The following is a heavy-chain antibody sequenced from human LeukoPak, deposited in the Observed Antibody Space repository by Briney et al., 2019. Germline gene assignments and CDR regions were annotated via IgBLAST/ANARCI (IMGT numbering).Heavy chain of an antibody. J-gene: IGHJ4*02. V-gene: IGHV4-39*01. CDR2: FYYSGRT. Sequence: SETLSLTCTVSGGSITSSYYYWGWIRQPPGKGLDWIGSFYYSGRTNYNPSLKSRVTISVDTAKNQFSLKLRSVTAAETAVDYWLYYYASASVEFWGQGTLVTVSS. CDR3: LYYYASASVEF. CDR1: GGSITSSYYY. D-gene: IGHD3-10*01.